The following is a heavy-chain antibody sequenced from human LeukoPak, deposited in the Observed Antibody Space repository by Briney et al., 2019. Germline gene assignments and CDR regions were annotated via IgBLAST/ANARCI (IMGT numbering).Heavy chain of an antibody. Sequence: PGGSLRLSCAASGFTFSSYEMNWVRQAPGKGLEWVSYIRSSGSTIYYADSVKGRFTISRDNAKNSLYLQMNSLRAEDTAVYYCARSIAVVGVDYWGQGTLVTVSS. CDR2: IRSSGSTI. J-gene: IGHJ4*02. D-gene: IGHD6-19*01. CDR3: ARSIAVVGVDY. CDR1: GFTFSSYE. V-gene: IGHV3-48*03.